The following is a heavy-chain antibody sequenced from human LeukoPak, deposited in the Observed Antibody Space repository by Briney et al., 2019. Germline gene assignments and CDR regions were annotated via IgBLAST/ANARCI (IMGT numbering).Heavy chain of an antibody. Sequence: GGALRPSFSASGFTLNYYYMSRIRPAPGEGVAWVSYISSSSSYTNYADSVKGRFTISRDNAKNSLYLQMNSLRAEDTAVYYCARDPSGLRYFDQGAFDIWGQGTMVTVSS. D-gene: IGHD3-9*01. CDR3: ARDPSGLRYFDQGAFDI. CDR1: GFTLNYYY. V-gene: IGHV3-11*05. J-gene: IGHJ3*02. CDR2: ISSSSSYT.